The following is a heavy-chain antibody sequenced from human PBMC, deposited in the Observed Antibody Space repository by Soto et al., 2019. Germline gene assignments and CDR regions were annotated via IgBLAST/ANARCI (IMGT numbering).Heavy chain of an antibody. CDR2: IYPGDSDT. V-gene: IGHV5-51*01. Sequence: PGYSLKISCRVSGYSFTTYWIGLVLQMPGKGLEWMGIIYPGDSDTRYSPSFQGQVTISADKSISSAFLQWNSLKASDTAMYYCVRLGVGVPGAYWGQGTQVTVSS. CDR1: GYSFTTYW. D-gene: IGHD2-2*01. J-gene: IGHJ4*02. CDR3: VRLGVGVPGAY.